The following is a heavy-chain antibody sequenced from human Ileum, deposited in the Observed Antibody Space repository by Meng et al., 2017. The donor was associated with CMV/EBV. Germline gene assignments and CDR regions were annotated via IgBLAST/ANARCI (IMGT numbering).Heavy chain of an antibody. J-gene: IGHJ4*02. CDR2: IYYSGST. V-gene: IGHV4-31*03. Sequence: LRLSCTVSGGSISSGGYYWSWIRQHPGKGLEWIGYIYYSGSTYYNPSLKSRVTISVDTSKNQFSLKLSSVTAADTAVYYCARVGIQLWLRTSYYFDYWGQGTLVTVSS. CDR1: GGSISSGGYY. D-gene: IGHD5-18*01. CDR3: ARVGIQLWLRTSYYFDY.